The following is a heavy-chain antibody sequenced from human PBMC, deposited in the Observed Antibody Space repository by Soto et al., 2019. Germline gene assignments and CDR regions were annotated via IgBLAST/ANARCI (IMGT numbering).Heavy chain of an antibody. CDR2: ISASGRS. V-gene: IGHV4-4*07. J-gene: IGHJ2*01. D-gene: IGHD3-16*01. Sequence: QVQLQESGPGLVKPSETLSLTCTVSGDFISNFYWSWIRQPAGKGLQSLGRISASGRSNYNPNLQSRVAMSLDTSKNQFSLRLTSLRAADTAVYFCAGGMGRYFDLWGRGTLVTVFS. CDR1: GDFISNFY. CDR3: AGGMGRYFDL.